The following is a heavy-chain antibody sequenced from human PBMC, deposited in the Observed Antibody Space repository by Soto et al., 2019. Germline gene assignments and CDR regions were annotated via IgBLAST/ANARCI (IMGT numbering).Heavy chain of an antibody. D-gene: IGHD1-1*01. V-gene: IGHV3-53*01. CDR2: LYSGGST. Sequence: EVQLVESGGGLIQPGGSLRLSCAASGFTVSSNYMSWVRQAPGKGLEWVSVLYSGGSTYYADSVKGRFTISRDNSKNPLYLQMNILRAEDTAVYYCARQLGRHTGFDNWGQGTLVTVSS. CDR3: ARQLGRHTGFDN. J-gene: IGHJ4*02. CDR1: GFTVSSNY.